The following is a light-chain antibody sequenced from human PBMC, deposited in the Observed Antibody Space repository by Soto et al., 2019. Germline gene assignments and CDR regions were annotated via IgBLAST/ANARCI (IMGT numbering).Light chain of an antibody. CDR1: QSVSSN. V-gene: IGKV3-15*01. CDR2: AAS. Sequence: EIVMTQSPATLSVSPGEGATLSCRASQSVSSNLAWYQQKPGQAPRLLIYAASTRATGIPARFRGSGSGTEFTLTITSLQSEDFAVYYCQQYSNWPPLTFGGGTKV. J-gene: IGKJ4*01. CDR3: QQYSNWPPLT.